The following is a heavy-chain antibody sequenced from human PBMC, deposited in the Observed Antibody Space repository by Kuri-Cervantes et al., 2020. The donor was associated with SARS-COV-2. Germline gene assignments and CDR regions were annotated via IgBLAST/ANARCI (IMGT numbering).Heavy chain of an antibody. V-gene: IGHV4-39*01. CDR1: GGSISNSGDY. CDR3: ARQGATTYYDFWSGYYPDWFDP. J-gene: IGHJ5*02. CDR2: IYYSGST. Sequence: SETLSLTCTVSGGSISNSGDYWGWIRQPPGKGPEWIGSIYYSGSTYYNPSLKSRVTISVDTSKNQFSLKLSSVTAADTAVYYCARQGATTYYDFWSGYYPDWFDPWGQGTLVTVSS. D-gene: IGHD3-3*01.